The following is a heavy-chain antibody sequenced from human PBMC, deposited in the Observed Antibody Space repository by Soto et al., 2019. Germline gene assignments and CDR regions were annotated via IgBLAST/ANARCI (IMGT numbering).Heavy chain of an antibody. Sequence: EVQLLESGGDLVQPGGSLRLSCAASGFTFSSYAMSWVRQAPGKGQEWVSTISGRGDDTYYTDSVKGRFTISRDNSKNTLYVHMNSLRAEDTAVYYCARAQPTYSSSYFDYWGQGTLVTVSS. V-gene: IGHV3-23*01. CDR3: ARAQPTYSSSYFDY. CDR2: ISGRGDDT. CDR1: GFTFSSYA. D-gene: IGHD3-22*01. J-gene: IGHJ4*02.